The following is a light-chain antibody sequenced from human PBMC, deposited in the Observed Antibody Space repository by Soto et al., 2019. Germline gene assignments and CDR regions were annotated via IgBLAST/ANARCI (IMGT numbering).Light chain of an antibody. CDR2: EVS. CDR3: SSYAGNNIFYV. V-gene: IGLV2-8*01. Sequence: QSALAQPPSASGSPGQSVTISCAGTSNDVGGYNFVSWYQQHPGKPPKLMIFEVSKRPSGVPDRFSGSKSGNTASLTVSGLQAEDEADYYCSSYAGNNIFYVFGTGTKLTVL. CDR1: SNDVGGYNF. J-gene: IGLJ1*01.